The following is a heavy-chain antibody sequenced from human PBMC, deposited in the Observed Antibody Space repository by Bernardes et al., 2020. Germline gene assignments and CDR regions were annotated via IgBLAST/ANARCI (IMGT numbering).Heavy chain of an antibody. D-gene: IGHD4-17*01. V-gene: IGHV3-7*01. J-gene: IGHJ4*02. CDR3: VTHYGTAFDH. CDR2: IKQNGRET. CDR1: GCTFRRYW. Sequence: GGDPSRPLAAAGCTFRRYWMTWVRPAPGEGRGWVGNIKQNGRETYYVDSVKGRFTISRDNGKNSLYLQMNSLRGEDTAMYYCVTHYGTAFDHWGQGTLVAVSS.